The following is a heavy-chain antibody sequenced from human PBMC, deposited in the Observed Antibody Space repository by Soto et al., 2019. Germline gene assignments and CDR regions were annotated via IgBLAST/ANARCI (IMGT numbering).Heavy chain of an antibody. CDR3: ARDTSGYYYNWFDP. Sequence: SETLSLTCTVSGGSTTSAGYYWTWIRQHPGKGLEWIACIYYSGTTSYSPSLRSRLTISVDTSKNQFSLKLSSVTAADTAVYYCARDTSGYYYNWFDPWGQGTLVTVSS. V-gene: IGHV4-31*03. CDR1: GGSTTSAGYY. CDR2: IYYSGTT. D-gene: IGHD3-22*01. J-gene: IGHJ5*02.